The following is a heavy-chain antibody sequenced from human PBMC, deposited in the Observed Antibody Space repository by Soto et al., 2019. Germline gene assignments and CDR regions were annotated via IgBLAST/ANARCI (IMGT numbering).Heavy chain of an antibody. CDR3: ARDNGMAGSFDP. J-gene: IGHJ5*02. CDR2: ITGSSATI. D-gene: IGHD2-8*01. CDR1: GITFSSLA. V-gene: IGHV3-48*02. Sequence: VSLRLSCAASGITFSSLAMSWVRLAPGKGLEWISYITGSSATIYYADSVKGRFTISRDNAKNSLYLQMNSLRDEDTAIYFCARDNGMAGSFDPWGQRTLVTVSS.